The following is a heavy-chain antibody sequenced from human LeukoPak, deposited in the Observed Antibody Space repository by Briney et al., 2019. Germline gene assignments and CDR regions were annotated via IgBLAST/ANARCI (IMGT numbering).Heavy chain of an antibody. CDR3: GRLARNAWYAVDY. V-gene: IGHV3-7*01. CDR1: GFTFSGYA. CDR2: ILPDGSEK. J-gene: IGHJ4*02. Sequence: GGSLRLSCAASGFTFSGYAMTWVRQAPGEGLEWVANILPDGSEKYYLDSVKGRFTISRDNPTNSLYLQINSLRAEDTALYYCGRLARNAWYAVDYWGQGTLVTVSS. D-gene: IGHD6-19*01.